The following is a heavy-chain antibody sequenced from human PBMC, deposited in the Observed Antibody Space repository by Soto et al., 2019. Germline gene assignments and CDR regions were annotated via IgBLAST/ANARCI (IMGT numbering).Heavy chain of an antibody. CDR3: ARGDRPLLFSPEYYYYYYMDV. CDR2: MNPNSGNT. J-gene: IGHJ6*03. Sequence: QVQLVQSGAEVKKPGASVKVSCKASGYTFTSYDINWVRQATGQGLEWMGWMNPNSGNTGYAQKFQGRVTMTRNSSISTAYMELSSLRSEDTAVYYCARGDRPLLFSPEYYYYYYMDVWGKGTTVTVSS. D-gene: IGHD3-22*01. CDR1: GYTFTSYD. V-gene: IGHV1-8*01.